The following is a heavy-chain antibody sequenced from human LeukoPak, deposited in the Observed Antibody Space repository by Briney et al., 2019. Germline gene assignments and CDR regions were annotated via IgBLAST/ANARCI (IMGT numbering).Heavy chain of an antibody. J-gene: IGHJ5*02. CDR3: ARRLWAYCGGDCYAQFFDP. V-gene: IGHV1-2*02. D-gene: IGHD2-21*02. Sequence: ASVKVSCKAFGYTFTGYYMHWVRQAPGQGLEWMGWINPNSGGTNYAQKFQGRVTMTRDTSTSTVYMELSSLRSEDTAVYYCARRLWAYCGGDCYAQFFDPWGQGTLVTVSS. CDR2: INPNSGGT. CDR1: GYTFTGYY.